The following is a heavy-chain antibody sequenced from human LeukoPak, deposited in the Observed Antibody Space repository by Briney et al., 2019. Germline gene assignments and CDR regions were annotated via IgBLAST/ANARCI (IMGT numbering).Heavy chain of an antibody. Sequence: PSENLSLTCAVYGGSFSGYYWSWIRQPPGKGLEWIGEINHSGSTNYNLSLKSRVTISVDMSKNQFSLKLTSVTAADTAVYYCARSGSGSPPPLWGQGTLVTVSS. CDR3: ARSGSGSPPPL. CDR2: INHSGST. D-gene: IGHD3-10*01. V-gene: IGHV4-34*01. J-gene: IGHJ4*02. CDR1: GGSFSGYY.